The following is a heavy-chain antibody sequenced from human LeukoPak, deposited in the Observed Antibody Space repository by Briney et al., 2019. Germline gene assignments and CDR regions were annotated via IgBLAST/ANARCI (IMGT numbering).Heavy chain of an antibody. J-gene: IGHJ4*02. CDR2: IYTSGST. CDR1: GGSISSGSYY. Sequence: SQTLSLTCTVSGGSISSGSYYWSWIRQPAGKGLEWIGRIYTSGSTNYNPSLKSRVTISADTSKNQFSLKLSSVTAADTAVYYCARQSNWGGWLRIDYWGQGTLVTVSS. CDR3: ARQSNWGGWLRIDY. D-gene: IGHD5-12*01. V-gene: IGHV4-61*02.